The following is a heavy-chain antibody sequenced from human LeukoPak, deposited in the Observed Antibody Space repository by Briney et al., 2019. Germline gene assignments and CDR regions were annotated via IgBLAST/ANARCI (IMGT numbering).Heavy chain of an antibody. D-gene: IGHD4-23*01. Sequence: GGSLRLSCVASGFTFNSYWMGWVRQAPGKGLEWVANIKQDGSEKYYVDSVKGRFTISRDNAKNSVYLQMSGLRAEDTAVYYCARDHEYGGNVFCDYWGQGTLVTVSS. J-gene: IGHJ4*02. V-gene: IGHV3-7*01. CDR1: GFTFNSYW. CDR2: IKQDGSEK. CDR3: ARDHEYGGNVFCDY.